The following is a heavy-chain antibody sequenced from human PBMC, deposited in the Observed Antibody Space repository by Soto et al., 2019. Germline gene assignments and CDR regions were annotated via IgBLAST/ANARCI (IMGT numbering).Heavy chain of an antibody. V-gene: IGHV3-23*01. CDR2: ISGSGGST. CDR1: GFTFSSYA. CDR3: AKDAQDIVVVPAAMGGYYYYMDV. Sequence: GGSLRLSCAASGFTFSSYAMSWVRQAPGKGLEWVSAISGSGGSTYYADSVKGRFTISRDNSKNTLYLQMNSLRAEDTAVYYCAKDAQDIVVVPAAMGGYYYYMDVWGKGTTVTVSS. J-gene: IGHJ6*03. D-gene: IGHD2-2*01.